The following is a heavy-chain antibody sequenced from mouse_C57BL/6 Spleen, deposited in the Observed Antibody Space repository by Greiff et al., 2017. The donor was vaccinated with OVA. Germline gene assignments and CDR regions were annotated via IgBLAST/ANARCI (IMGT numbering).Heavy chain of an antibody. CDR2: ISSGSSTI. V-gene: IGHV5-17*01. CDR1: GFTFSDYG. J-gene: IGHJ3*01. Sequence: EVQVVESGGGLVKPGGSLKLSCAASGFTFSDYGMHWVRQAPEKGLEWVAYISSGSSTIYYADTVKGRFTTSRDNAKNTLFLQMTSLRSEDTAMYYCARGDYDGFAYWGQGTLVTVSA. CDR3: ARGDYDGFAY. D-gene: IGHD2-4*01.